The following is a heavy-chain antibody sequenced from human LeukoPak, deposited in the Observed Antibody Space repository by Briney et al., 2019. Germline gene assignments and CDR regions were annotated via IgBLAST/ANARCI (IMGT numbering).Heavy chain of an antibody. CDR1: GFTFSSYW. J-gene: IGHJ6*03. CDR2: INSDGSST. CDR3: ARSYCTNGVCYNLYMDV. V-gene: IGHV3-74*01. D-gene: IGHD2-8*01. Sequence: GGSLRLSCAASGFTFSSYWMHWVRQAPGKGLVWVSRINSDGSSTSYADSVKGRFTISGDNAKNTLYLQMNSLRAEDTAVYYCARSYCTNGVCYNLYMDVWGKGTTVTVSS.